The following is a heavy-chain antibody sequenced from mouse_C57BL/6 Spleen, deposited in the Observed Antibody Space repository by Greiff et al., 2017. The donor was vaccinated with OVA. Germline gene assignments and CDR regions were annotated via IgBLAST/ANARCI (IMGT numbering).Heavy chain of an antibody. CDR2: IYPSDSET. Sequence: QVQLQQPGAELVRPGSSVKLSCKASGYTFTSYWMDWVKQRPGQGLEWIGNIYPSDSETHYNQKFKDKATLTVDKSSSTAYMQLSSLTSEDSAVYYGARSTAQGRTDFDYWGQGTTLTVSS. V-gene: IGHV1-61*01. CDR1: GYTFTSYW. J-gene: IGHJ2*01. D-gene: IGHD3-2*02. CDR3: ARSTAQGRTDFDY.